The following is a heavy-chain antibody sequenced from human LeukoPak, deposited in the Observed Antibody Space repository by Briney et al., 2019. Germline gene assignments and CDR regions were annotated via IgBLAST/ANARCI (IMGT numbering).Heavy chain of an antibody. J-gene: IGHJ3*01. D-gene: IGHD6-25*01. CDR3: ARYSCGSCPYHGAFYV. CDR2: THASGST. CDR1: GRSISSYS. Sequence: SETLSLTCTVSGRSISSYSWSWIRQPAGKGLEWTGRTHASGSTTYNPSFKSRATIPVDKSKNQSSLKLSSVPAADTAVYYCARYSCGSCPYHGAFYVWGQGTMVTVAS. V-gene: IGHV4-4*07.